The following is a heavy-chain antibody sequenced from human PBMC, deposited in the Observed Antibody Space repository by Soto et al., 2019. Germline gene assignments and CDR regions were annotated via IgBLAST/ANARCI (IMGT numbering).Heavy chain of an antibody. CDR2: VYYSGST. CDR1: GGSISSYY. V-gene: IGHV4-59*12. J-gene: IGHJ4*02. D-gene: IGHD3-3*01. Sequence: SETLSLTCTVSGGSISSYYWSWIRQPPGKGLEWIGYVYYSGSTNYNPSLKSRVTISVDTSKNQFSLKLSSVTAADTAVYYCARLPGTIFGVVRPFDYWGQGTLVTVSS. CDR3: ARLPGTIFGVVRPFDY.